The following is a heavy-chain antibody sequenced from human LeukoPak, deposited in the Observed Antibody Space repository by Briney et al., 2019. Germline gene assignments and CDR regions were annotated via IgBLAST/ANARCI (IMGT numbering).Heavy chain of an antibody. CDR3: AKGGLGYGDYPFDY. CDR2: ISDSGDNT. V-gene: IGHV3-23*01. Sequence: GGSLRLSCVASGFPFSTYAMLWVRQAPGKGLEWVSTISDSGDNTYYIDSVKGRFTVSRDNSRDTLYLQMNSLRAEDTAVYYCAKGGLGYGDYPFDYWGQGTLVTVSS. J-gene: IGHJ4*02. CDR1: GFPFSTYA. D-gene: IGHD4-17*01.